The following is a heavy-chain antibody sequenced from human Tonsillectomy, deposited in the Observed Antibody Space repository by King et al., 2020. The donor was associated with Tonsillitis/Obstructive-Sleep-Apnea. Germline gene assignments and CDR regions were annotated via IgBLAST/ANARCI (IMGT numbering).Heavy chain of an antibody. CDR3: ARGGDQHYFYMDV. V-gene: IGHV1-18*01. D-gene: IGHD2-2*01. CDR1: GYTFTSYG. J-gene: IGHJ6*03. Sequence: QLVQSGAEVKKPGASVKVSCKTSGYTFTSYGISWVRQAPGQGLEWMGWISPYNGNTKFAQTLKGRDTMTTDTSTSTAYMELRSLTSDDTAVFYCARGGDQHYFYMDVWGKGTTVIVSS. CDR2: ISPYNGNT.